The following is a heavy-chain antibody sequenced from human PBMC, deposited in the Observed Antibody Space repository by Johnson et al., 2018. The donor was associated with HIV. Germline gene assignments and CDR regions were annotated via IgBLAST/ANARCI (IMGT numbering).Heavy chain of an antibody. Sequence: QVQLVESGGGLVQPGRSLRLSCAASGFTFDDYAMHWVRQAPGKGLEWVAVISYDGSNKYYADSVKGRFTISRDNSKNTLYLQMNSLRAEDTAVYYCARDSIEMATKSEDAFDIWGQGTMVTVSS. CDR1: GFTFDDYA. CDR2: ISYDGSNK. CDR3: ARDSIEMATKSEDAFDI. J-gene: IGHJ3*02. D-gene: IGHD5-24*01. V-gene: IGHV3-30-3*01.